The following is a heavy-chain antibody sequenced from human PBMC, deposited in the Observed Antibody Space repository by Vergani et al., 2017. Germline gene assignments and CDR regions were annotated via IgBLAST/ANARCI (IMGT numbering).Heavy chain of an antibody. V-gene: IGHV3-64*01. J-gene: IGHJ4*02. CDR1: GFTFSSYA. D-gene: IGHD6-13*01. CDR3: ARVKAAAGRAFDD. Sequence: EVQLVESGGGLVQPGGSLRLSCAASGFTFSSYAMHWVRQAPGKGLEYVSAISSNGGSTYYANSLKGRFTISRDNSKNTLYLQMGSLRAEDMAVYYCARVKAAAGRAFDDWGQGTLVTVSS. CDR2: ISSNGGST.